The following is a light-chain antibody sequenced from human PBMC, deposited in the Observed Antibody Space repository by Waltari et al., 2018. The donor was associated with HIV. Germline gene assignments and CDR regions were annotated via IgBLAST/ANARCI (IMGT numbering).Light chain of an antibody. CDR3: QQSYKAPGT. V-gene: IGKV1-39*01. CDR1: QQISSY. CDR2: AAS. Sequence: DIQMTHSPSSLSPLVGPGIIITCRASQQISSYLNWYQQKPGKAPRLLIYAASSLQSGVPSRFSGSGSGTEFTLTINSLQPEDFATYYCQQSYKAPGTFGQGTKVETK. J-gene: IGKJ1*01.